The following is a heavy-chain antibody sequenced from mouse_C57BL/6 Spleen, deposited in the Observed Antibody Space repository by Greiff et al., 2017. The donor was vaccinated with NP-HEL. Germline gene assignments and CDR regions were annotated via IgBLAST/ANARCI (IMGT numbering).Heavy chain of an antibody. CDR2: ISNGGGST. CDR1: GFTFSDYY. D-gene: IGHD2-4*01. V-gene: IGHV5-12*01. J-gene: IGHJ2*01. CDR3: ARHDYDEGHFDY. Sequence: EVQLVESGGGLVQPGGSLKLSCAASGFTFSDYYMYWVRQTPEKRLEWVAYISNGGGSTYYPDTVKGRFTISRDNAKNTLYLQMSRLKSEDTAMYYCARHDYDEGHFDYWGQGTTLTVSS.